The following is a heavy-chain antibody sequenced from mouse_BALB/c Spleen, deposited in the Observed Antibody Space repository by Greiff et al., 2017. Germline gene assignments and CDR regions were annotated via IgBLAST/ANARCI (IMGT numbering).Heavy chain of an antibody. CDR2: IWAGGST. D-gene: IGHD1-1*01. J-gene: IGHJ4*01. CDR1: GFSLTSYG. Sequence: VQRVESGPGLVAPSQSLSITCTVSGFSLTSYGVHWVRQPPGKGLEWLGVIWAGGSTNYNSALMSRLSISKDNSKSQVFLKMNSLQTDDTAMYYCARDGHYYGSSLYAMDYWGQGTSVTVSS. CDR3: ARDGHYYGSSLYAMDY. V-gene: IGHV2-9*02.